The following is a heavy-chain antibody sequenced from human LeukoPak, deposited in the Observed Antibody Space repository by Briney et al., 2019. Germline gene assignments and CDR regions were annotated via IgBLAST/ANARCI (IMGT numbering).Heavy chain of an antibody. CDR3: ARGHRDPSPYYYYYMDV. V-gene: IGHV1-69*05. CDR1: GGTFSSYA. Sequence: ASVKVSCKASGGTFSSYAISWVRQAPGQGLEWMGGIIPIFGTANYAQKFQGRVTITTDESTSTAYMELSSLRSEDTAVYYCARGHRDPSPYYYYYMDVWGKGTTVTVSS. CDR2: IIPIFGTA. J-gene: IGHJ6*03.